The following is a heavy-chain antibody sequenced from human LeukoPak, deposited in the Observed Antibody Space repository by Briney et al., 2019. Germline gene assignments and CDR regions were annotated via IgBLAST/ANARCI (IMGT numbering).Heavy chain of an antibody. CDR1: GFTFSDFY. CDR3: ARASYSSGWYEGYYFDY. D-gene: IGHD6-19*01. Sequence: GGSLRLSCAASGFTFSDFYMSWIRQAPGKGLEWLSYISSSGGAIYYADSVEGRFTISRDNAKNSLYLQMNSLRVEDTAVYYCARASYSSGWYEGYYFDYWGQGTLVTVSS. CDR2: ISSSGGAI. V-gene: IGHV3-11*01. J-gene: IGHJ4*02.